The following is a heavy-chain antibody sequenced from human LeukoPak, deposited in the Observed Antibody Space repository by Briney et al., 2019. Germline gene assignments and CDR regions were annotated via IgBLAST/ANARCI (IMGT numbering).Heavy chain of an antibody. V-gene: IGHV3-9*01. D-gene: IGHD3-10*01. J-gene: IGHJ4*02. Sequence: GGSLRLSCAASGFTFDDYAMHWVRQAPGKGLEWVSGISWNSGSIGYADSVKGRFTISRDNAKNSLYLQMNSLRAEDTALYYCAKARWFGESPLDYWGQGTLVTVSS. CDR3: AKARWFGESPLDY. CDR2: ISWNSGSI. CDR1: GFTFDDYA.